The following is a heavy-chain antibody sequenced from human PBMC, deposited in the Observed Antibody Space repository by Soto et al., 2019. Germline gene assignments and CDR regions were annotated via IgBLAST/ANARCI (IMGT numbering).Heavy chain of an antibody. V-gene: IGHV3-30-3*01. J-gene: IGHJ4*02. CDR2: ISYDGSNK. CDR1: GFTFSSYA. D-gene: IGHD3-3*01. Sequence: QVQLVESGGGVVQPGRSLRLSCAASGFTFSSYAIHWVRQAPGKGLEWVALISYDGSNKYYADSVKGRFTISRDNSKNTLYLQMNSLRADDTAVYYCARHKRDLRFLEWSYYFDYWGQGTLVTVSS. CDR3: ARHKRDLRFLEWSYYFDY.